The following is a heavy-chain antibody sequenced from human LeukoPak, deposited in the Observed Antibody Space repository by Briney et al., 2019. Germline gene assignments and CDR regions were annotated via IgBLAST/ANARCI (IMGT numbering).Heavy chain of an antibody. CDR1: LYTFTSYD. V-gene: IGHV1-8*01. Sequence: ASVKVSCKASLYTFTSYDINWVRQATRQGLEWMGWMNPNSGNTGYAQKFQGRVTMTRNTSISTAYMELSSLRSEDTAVYYCARGPRFLEWLRYYYYYMDVWGKGTTVTVSS. D-gene: IGHD3-3*01. CDR3: ARGPRFLEWLRYYYYYMDV. CDR2: MNPNSGNT. J-gene: IGHJ6*03.